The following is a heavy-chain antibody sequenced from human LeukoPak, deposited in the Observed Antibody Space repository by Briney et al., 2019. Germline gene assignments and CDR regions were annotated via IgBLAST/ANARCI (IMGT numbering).Heavy chain of an antibody. D-gene: IGHD1-26*01. Sequence: GGSLRLSCAASGFTFSNAWMSWVRQAPGKGLEWVGRISSNTDGGTTDYAAPVKGRFTISRDDSKNTLYLQMSSLKTDDTAVYYCTTDWSYSDAFDIWGQGTMVTVSS. V-gene: IGHV3-15*01. CDR3: TTDWSYSDAFDI. CDR2: ISSNTDGGTT. CDR1: GFTFSNAW. J-gene: IGHJ3*02.